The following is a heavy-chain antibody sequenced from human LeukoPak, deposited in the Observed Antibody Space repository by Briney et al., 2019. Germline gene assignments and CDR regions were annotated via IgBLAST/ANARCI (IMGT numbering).Heavy chain of an antibody. J-gene: IGHJ5*02. CDR2: ISYDGSNK. CDR1: GFTFSSYA. V-gene: IGHV3-30-3*01. CDR3: ARALARFGDFDP. Sequence: GGSLRLSCAASGFTFSSYAMHWVRQAPGKGLEWVAVISYDGSNKYYADSVKGRFTISRGNSKNTLYLQMNSLRAEDTAVYYCARALARFGDFDPWGQGTLVTVSS. D-gene: IGHD3-10*01.